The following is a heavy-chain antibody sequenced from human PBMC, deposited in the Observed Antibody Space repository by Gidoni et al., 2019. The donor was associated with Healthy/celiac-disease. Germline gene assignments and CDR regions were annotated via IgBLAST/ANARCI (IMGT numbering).Heavy chain of an antibody. Sequence: EVQLVESGGGLVQPGGSLRPSCAASGFTVSSNYMSWVRQAPGKGREWVSVIYSGGSTYYADSVKGRFTISRDNSKNTLYLQMNSLRAEDTAVYYCATRNWNRVLVVDYWGQGTLVTVSS. J-gene: IGHJ4*02. CDR2: IYSGGST. CDR3: ATRNWNRVLVVDY. CDR1: GFTVSSNY. D-gene: IGHD1-1*01. V-gene: IGHV3-66*01.